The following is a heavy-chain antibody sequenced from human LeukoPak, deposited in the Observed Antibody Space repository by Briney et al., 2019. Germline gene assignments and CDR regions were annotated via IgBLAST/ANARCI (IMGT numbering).Heavy chain of an antibody. V-gene: IGHV1-69*13. CDR1: GGTFSSYA. J-gene: IGHJ4*02. D-gene: IGHD6-13*01. Sequence: SVKVSCKASGGTFSSYAISWVRQAPGQGLEWMGGIIPIFSTANYARKFQGRVTITADESTSTAYMELSSLRSEDTAVYYCAREGIAAEGLFDYWGQGTLVTVSS. CDR3: AREGIAAEGLFDY. CDR2: IIPIFSTA.